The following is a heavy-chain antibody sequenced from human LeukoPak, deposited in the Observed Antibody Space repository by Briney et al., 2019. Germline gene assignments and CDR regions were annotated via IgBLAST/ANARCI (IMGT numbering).Heavy chain of an antibody. CDR3: AKGMSLYYYYYMDV. J-gene: IGHJ6*03. CDR1: GFTFDDYA. CDR2: ISWNSGER. V-gene: IGHV3-9*01. Sequence: GRSLRLSCAASGFTFDDYAMHWVRQAPGKGLEWFSGISWNSGERGYADSVKGRFTISRDNAKNSLYLQMNSLRPEDTALYYCAKGMSLYYYYYMDVWGKGTTVTVSS.